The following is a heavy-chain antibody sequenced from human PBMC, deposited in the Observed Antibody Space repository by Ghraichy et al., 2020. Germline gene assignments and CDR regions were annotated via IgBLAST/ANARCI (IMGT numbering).Heavy chain of an antibody. CDR2: IYHSGST. J-gene: IGHJ2*01. Sequence: SETLSLTCAVSGGSISSSNWWSWVRQPPGKGLEWIGEIYHSGSTNYNPSLKSRVTISVDKSKNQFSLKLSSVTAADTAVYYCARVAFGVVPSYWYFDLWGRGTLVTVSS. D-gene: IGHD3-3*01. CDR1: GGSISSSNW. CDR3: ARVAFGVVPSYWYFDL. V-gene: IGHV4-4*02.